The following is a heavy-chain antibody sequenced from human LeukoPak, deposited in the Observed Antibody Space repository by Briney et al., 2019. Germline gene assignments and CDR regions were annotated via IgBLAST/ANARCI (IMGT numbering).Heavy chain of an antibody. J-gene: IGHJ5*02. CDR2: IYTSGST. D-gene: IGHD4-23*01. CDR1: GGSISSYY. V-gene: IGHV4-4*09. Sequence: SETLSLTCTVSGGSISSYYWSWIRQPPGKGLEWIGYIYTSGSTNYNPSLKSRVTISVDTSENQFSLKLSSVTAADTAVYYCARAYGGPRFDPWGQGTLVTISS. CDR3: ARAYGGPRFDP.